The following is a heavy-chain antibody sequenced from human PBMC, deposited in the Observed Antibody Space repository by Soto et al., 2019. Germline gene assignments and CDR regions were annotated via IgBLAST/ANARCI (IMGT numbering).Heavy chain of an antibody. J-gene: IGHJ5*02. Sequence: QITLKESGPTLVKPTQTLTLTCTFSGFSLSTSGVGVGWIRQPPGKALEWLALIYWDDDKRYSPSLKSRLTITKDTSKNQVVLTMTNKAPVDTATYYCAPKSENRGWFDPWGQGTLVTVSS. CDR2: IYWDDDK. V-gene: IGHV2-5*02. CDR1: GFSLSTSGVG. CDR3: APKSENRGWFDP.